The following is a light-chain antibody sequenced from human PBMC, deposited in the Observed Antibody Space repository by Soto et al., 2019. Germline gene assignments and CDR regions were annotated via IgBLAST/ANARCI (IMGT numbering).Light chain of an antibody. J-gene: IGLJ7*01. V-gene: IGLV2-11*01. CDR2: DVN. CDR3: CSDAGSSAV. Sequence: ALTQPRSVSGSPGQSVTISCTGTSSDVGGHNHVSWYQQHPGKAPKLMIYDVNKRPSGVPERFSGSKSDNTASLTISGLQTEDEADYYCCSDAGSSAVFGGGTQLTVL. CDR1: SSDVGGHNH.